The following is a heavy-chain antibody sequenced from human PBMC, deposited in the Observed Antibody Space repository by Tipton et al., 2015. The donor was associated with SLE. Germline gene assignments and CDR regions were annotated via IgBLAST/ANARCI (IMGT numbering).Heavy chain of an antibody. CDR2: IYYSGST. D-gene: IGHD6-19*01. CDR3: ARGRKVAAHWHFDL. J-gene: IGHJ2*01. Sequence: TLSLTCTVSGGSVSSGSYYWSWIRQPPGKGLEWIGYIYYSGSTNYNPSLKSRVTISVDTSKNQFSLKLSSVTAADTAVYYCARGRKVAAHWHFDLWGRGTLVTVSS. V-gene: IGHV4-61*01. CDR1: GGSVSSGSYY.